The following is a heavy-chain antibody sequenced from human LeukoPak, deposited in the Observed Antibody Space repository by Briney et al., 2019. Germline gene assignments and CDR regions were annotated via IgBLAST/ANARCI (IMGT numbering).Heavy chain of an antibody. V-gene: IGHV4-34*01. D-gene: IGHD3-22*01. CDR2: INHSGST. CDR1: GGSFSGYY. Sequence: SETLSLACAVYGGSFSGYYWSWIRQPPGKGLEWIGEINHSGSTNYNPSLKSRVTISVDTSKNQFSLKLSSVTAADTAVYYCARGPGTYYYDSSGQAGYYFDYWGQGTLVTVSS. J-gene: IGHJ4*02. CDR3: ARGPGTYYYDSSGQAGYYFDY.